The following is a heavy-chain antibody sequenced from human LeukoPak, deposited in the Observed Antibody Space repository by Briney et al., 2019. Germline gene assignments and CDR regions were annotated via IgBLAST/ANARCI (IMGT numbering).Heavy chain of an antibody. Sequence: SETLSLTCTVSGGSISSSGYYWGWVRQPPGRGREWLARIYYSGRTYYNPSLKSRVTISVDTSKNQLSLNLSSLTAADTAVYYCARHEYSGSYYGLSWFDPWGQGTLVTVSS. J-gene: IGHJ5*02. CDR3: ARHEYSGSYYGLSWFDP. CDR2: IYYSGRT. D-gene: IGHD1-26*01. V-gene: IGHV4-39*01. CDR1: GGSISSSGYY.